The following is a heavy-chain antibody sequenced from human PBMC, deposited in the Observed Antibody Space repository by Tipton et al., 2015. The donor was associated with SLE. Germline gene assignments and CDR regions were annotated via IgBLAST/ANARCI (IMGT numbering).Heavy chain of an antibody. J-gene: IGHJ4*02. V-gene: IGHV4-30-2*01. CDR2: IYHSGST. CDR3: ARDTGEGIAVA. D-gene: IGHD6-19*01. Sequence: TLSLTCAVSGGSISSGGYSWSWIRQPPGKGLEWIGYIYHSGSTYYTPSLKSRVTISVDRSKNQFSLKLSSVTAADTAVYYCARDTGEGIAVAWGQGTLVTVSS. CDR1: GGSISSGGYS.